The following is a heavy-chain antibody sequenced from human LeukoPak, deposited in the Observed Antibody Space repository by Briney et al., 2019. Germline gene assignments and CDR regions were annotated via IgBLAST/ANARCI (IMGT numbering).Heavy chain of an antibody. CDR1: GFTFSSYG. V-gene: IGHV3-30*03. Sequence: GRSLRLSCAASGFTFSSYGMHWVRQAPGKGLEWVAVISYDGSNKYYADSVKGRFTISRDNAKSSLWLQMNSLRAEDTAVYYCARDFDPNYYYDTSGRIALNGFDIWGQGTMVTVSS. CDR2: ISYDGSNK. CDR3: ARDFDPNYYYDTSGRIALNGFDI. D-gene: IGHD3-22*01. J-gene: IGHJ3*02.